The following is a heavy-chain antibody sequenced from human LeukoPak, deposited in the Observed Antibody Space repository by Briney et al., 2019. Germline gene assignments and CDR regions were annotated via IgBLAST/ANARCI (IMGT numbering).Heavy chain of an antibody. J-gene: IGHJ4*02. CDR1: GFSFSRHW. CDR2: VNSDGSEI. D-gene: IGHD2-15*01. CDR3: VRGHVPDSDRHCDY. Sequence: GGSLRLSCAASGFSFSRHWMHWVRQAPGKGLVGVSRVNSDGSEINYADSVKGRFTISRDNAKKTLYLQMSSLTVDDTAMYYSVRGHVPDSDRHCDYWGQGSLATVSS. V-gene: IGHV3-74*01.